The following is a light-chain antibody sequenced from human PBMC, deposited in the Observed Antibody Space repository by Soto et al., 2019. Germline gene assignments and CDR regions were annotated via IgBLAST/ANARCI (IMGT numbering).Light chain of an antibody. CDR3: SVWDESLNGWRD. CDR2: AND. CDR1: SSNIGTNI. J-gene: IGLJ1*01. V-gene: IGLV1-44*01. Sequence: QSVVSQPPSASGTTAQTVTIFCYGSSSNIGTNIVTWYQQLPGTAPRLLIYANDQRPSGVPDRFSGSKSGTSASLAISGLQSEDAADYFCSVWDESLNGWRDFGTGTKVTVL.